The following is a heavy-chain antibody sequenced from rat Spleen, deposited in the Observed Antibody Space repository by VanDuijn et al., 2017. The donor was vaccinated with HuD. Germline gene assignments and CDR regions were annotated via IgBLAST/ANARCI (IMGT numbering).Heavy chain of an antibody. CDR2: ITNASGRT. V-gene: IGHV5-31*01. CDR1: GFTFNYYW. D-gene: IGHD3-2*01. Sequence: EVQLVESGGGLVQPGRSLKLSCITSGFTFNYYWMTWIRQAPGRGLEWVASITNASGRTYYSDFVKGRFTISRDTPQNTLYLQMHKLRSRRTAXXXCAXXXFXXXWGQGVXXTVSS. J-gene: IGHJ2*01. CDR3: AXXXFXXX.